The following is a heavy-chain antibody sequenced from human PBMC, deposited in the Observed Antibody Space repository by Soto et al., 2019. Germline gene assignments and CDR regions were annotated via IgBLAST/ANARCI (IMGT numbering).Heavy chain of an antibody. D-gene: IGHD5-18*01. CDR1: GFSFSSYA. V-gene: IGHV3-30-3*01. CDR2: ISYDGSNK. J-gene: IGHJ6*02. CDR3: ARDDVDTDMVSYYGMDV. Sequence: PXVCLRLSCAACGFSFSSYAMHWVRQAPGKGLEWVAVISYDGSNKYYADSVKGRFTISRDNSKNTLYLQMNSLRAEDTAVYYCARDDVDTDMVSYYGMDVWGQGTTVTVSS.